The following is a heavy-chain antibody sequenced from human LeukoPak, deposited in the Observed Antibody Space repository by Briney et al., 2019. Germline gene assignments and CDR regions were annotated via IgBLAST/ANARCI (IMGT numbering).Heavy chain of an antibody. Sequence: PGGSLRRSCEASGFTVSDNYMVWVRQAPGKGLEWVSVIYSAGATYYADSVKGRFTISRDNSKNTLFLQMNSLRAEDTAMYCCATIYLWGQGTLVTVSS. CDR3: ATIYL. CDR2: IYSAGAT. J-gene: IGHJ5*02. V-gene: IGHV3-53*01. CDR1: GFTVSDNY. D-gene: IGHD2-2*02.